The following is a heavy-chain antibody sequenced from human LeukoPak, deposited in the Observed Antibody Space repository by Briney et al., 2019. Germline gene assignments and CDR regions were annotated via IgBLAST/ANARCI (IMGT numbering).Heavy chain of an antibody. CDR3: ARDPSPGAFDI. V-gene: IGHV3-30*03. Sequence: PGGSLRLSCAASGFTFSSYGMHWVRQAPGKGLEGVAVISYDGSNKYYADSVKGRFTISRDNSKNTLYLQMSSLRAEDTAVYYCARDPSPGAFDIWGQGTMVTVSS. J-gene: IGHJ3*02. CDR1: GFTFSSYG. CDR2: ISYDGSNK.